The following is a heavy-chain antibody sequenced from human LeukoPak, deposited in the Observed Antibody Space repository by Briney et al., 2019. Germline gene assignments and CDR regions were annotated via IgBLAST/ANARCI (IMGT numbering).Heavy chain of an antibody. CDR3: ATNRGANY. CDR2: ISSGGYT. D-gene: IGHD3-16*01. V-gene: IGHV3-21*01. J-gene: IGHJ4*02. CDR1: GFTFSNHN. Sequence: GGSQRLFCAASGFTFSNHNMMWVRQAPGKGLEWVSSISSGGYTYYADSVKGRFTTSRDNAQNSLFLRMNSLRAEDTAVYYCATNRGANYWGQGTLVTVSS.